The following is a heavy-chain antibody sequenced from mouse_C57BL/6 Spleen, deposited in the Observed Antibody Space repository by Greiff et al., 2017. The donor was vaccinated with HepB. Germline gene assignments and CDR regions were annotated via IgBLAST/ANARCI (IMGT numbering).Heavy chain of an antibody. CDR1: GFTFSDYY. CDR2: INYDGSST. V-gene: IGHV5-16*01. D-gene: IGHD1-1*01. J-gene: IGHJ1*03. Sequence: EVKLQESEGGLVQPGSSMKLSCTASGFTFSDYYMAWVRQVPEKGLEWVANINYDGSSTYYLDSLKSRFILSRDNAKNILYLQMSSLKSEDTATYYCARDPHYYGSSYPYWYFDVWGTGTTVTVSS. CDR3: ARDPHYYGSSYPYWYFDV.